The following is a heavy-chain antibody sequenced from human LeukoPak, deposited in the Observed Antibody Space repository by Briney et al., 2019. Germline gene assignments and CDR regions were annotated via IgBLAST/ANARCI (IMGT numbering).Heavy chain of an antibody. CDR3: ARGGYYYDSSGYYY. CDR1: GGTFSSYA. J-gene: IGHJ4*02. V-gene: IGHV1-69*13. CDR2: IIPIFGTA. D-gene: IGHD3-22*01. Sequence: SVKVSCKASGGTFSSYAISWVRQAPGQGLEWMGGIIPIFGTANYAQKFQGRVTITADESTSTAYMELSSLRSEDTAVYYCARGGYYYDSSGYYYWGQGTLITVSS.